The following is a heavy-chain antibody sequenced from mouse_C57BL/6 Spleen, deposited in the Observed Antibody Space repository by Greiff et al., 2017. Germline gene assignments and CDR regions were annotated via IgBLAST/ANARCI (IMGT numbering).Heavy chain of an antibody. V-gene: IGHV7-3*01. D-gene: IGHD6-2*01. CDR1: GFTFTDYY. CDR2: IRNKANGYTT. J-gene: IGHJ1*03. Sequence: EVHLVESGGGLVQPGGSLSLSCAASGFTFTDYYMSWVRQPPGKALEWLGVIRNKANGYTTEYSVSVKGRFTISRDNSHSILYLQMSALRAEDSANYYCARYGSPYWYFDVRGTGTTVTVAS. CDR3: ARYGSPYWYFDV.